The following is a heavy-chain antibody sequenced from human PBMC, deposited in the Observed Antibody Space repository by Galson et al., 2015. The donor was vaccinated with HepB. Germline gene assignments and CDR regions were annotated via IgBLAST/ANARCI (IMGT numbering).Heavy chain of an antibody. CDR2: SSGYNANT. J-gene: IGHJ5*02. CDR3: ARARYATSPPAS. Sequence: SVKVSCKASRYTFSNYGISWVRQAPGQGLEWVGWSSGYNANTNYAQKVKGRVTMTTDTSTNTAYMELRSLRTDDTAVYYCARARYATSPPASWGQGTLVTVSS. D-gene: IGHD2-2*01. V-gene: IGHV1-18*01. CDR1: RYTFSNYG.